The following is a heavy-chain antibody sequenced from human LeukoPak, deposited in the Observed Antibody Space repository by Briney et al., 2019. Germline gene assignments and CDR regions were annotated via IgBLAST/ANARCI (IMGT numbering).Heavy chain of an antibody. Sequence: PGGSLRLSCAASGFTFDDYTMHWVRQTPGKGLEWVSSISGSAASTYYADSVKGRFTISRDTSKNTLHLQMNSLRAEDTAVYFCAKDRQPYCSGGACLYGLEVWGQGTTVTVSS. CDR1: GFTFDDYT. V-gene: IGHV3-23*01. CDR2: ISGSAAST. J-gene: IGHJ6*02. CDR3: AKDRQPYCSGGACLYGLEV. D-gene: IGHD2-15*01.